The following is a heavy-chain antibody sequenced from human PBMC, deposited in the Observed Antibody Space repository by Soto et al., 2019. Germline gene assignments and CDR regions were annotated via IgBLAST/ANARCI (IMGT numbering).Heavy chain of an antibody. V-gene: IGHV5-51*01. Sequence: PGESLKISCKGSGYRITSYWIGWVRQMKGKGLEWMGIIYPGDSDTRYSPSFRGQVTISADKSISTAYLQWSSLKASDTAMYYCARLRGTIFGVVITLDAFDIWGQGTMVTVSS. D-gene: IGHD3-3*01. CDR3: ARLRGTIFGVVITLDAFDI. CDR2: IYPGDSDT. CDR1: GYRITSYW. J-gene: IGHJ3*02.